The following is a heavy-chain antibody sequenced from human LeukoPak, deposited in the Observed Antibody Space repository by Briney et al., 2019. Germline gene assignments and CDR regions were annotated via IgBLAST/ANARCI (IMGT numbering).Heavy chain of an antibody. Sequence: SVKVSCKASGGTFSSYAISWVRQAPGQGLEWMGGIIPIFGTANYAQKFQGRVTITADESTSTAYMELSSLRSEDTAVYYCASTRYYYGSGSYGPFDPWGQGTLVTVSS. D-gene: IGHD3-10*01. J-gene: IGHJ5*02. CDR1: GGTFSSYA. CDR2: IIPIFGTA. V-gene: IGHV1-69*13. CDR3: ASTRYYYGSGSYGPFDP.